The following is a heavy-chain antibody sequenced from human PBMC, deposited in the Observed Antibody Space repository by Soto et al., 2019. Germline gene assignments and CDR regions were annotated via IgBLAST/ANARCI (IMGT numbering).Heavy chain of an antibody. D-gene: IGHD3-22*01. CDR3: ARSHDSSGYSFFDY. J-gene: IGHJ4*02. CDR1: GYRFTSYH. Sequence: GASVKVSCKASGYRFTSYHMHWVRQAPGQGLEWMGIINTSGGSTKYAQKFLDRVTMTRDTSTSTVYMDLSSLKSEDTAVYYCARSHDSSGYSFFDYWGQGTLVTVSS. V-gene: IGHV1-46*01. CDR2: INTSGGST.